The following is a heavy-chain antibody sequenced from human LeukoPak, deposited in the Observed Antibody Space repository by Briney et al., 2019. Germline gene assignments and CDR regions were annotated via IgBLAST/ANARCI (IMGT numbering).Heavy chain of an antibody. V-gene: IGHV3-49*04. CDR1: GFTFGDYA. CDR3: TRADIDCSSTGCYLY. Sequence: TGGSLRLSCTASGFTFGDYAMSWVRQAPGKGLEWVGFIRSKAYGGTTEYAASVKGRFTISRDDSKSIAYLQMNSLKTEDTAVYYCTRADIDCSSTGCYLYWGQGTLVTVSS. J-gene: IGHJ4*02. D-gene: IGHD2-2*01. CDR2: IRSKAYGGTT.